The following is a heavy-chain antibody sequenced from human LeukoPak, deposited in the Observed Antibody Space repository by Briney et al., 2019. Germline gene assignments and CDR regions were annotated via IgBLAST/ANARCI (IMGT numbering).Heavy chain of an antibody. D-gene: IGHD4-17*01. CDR1: GFTFSSYA. Sequence: GRSLRLSFAASGFTFSSYAMHWVRQAPGKGLEWVAVISYDGSNKYYADSVKGRFTISRDNSKNTLYLQMNSLRAEDTAVYYCAKGSEVTTGAFDIWGQGTMVTVSS. J-gene: IGHJ3*02. CDR3: AKGSEVTTGAFDI. V-gene: IGHV3-30*04. CDR2: ISYDGSNK.